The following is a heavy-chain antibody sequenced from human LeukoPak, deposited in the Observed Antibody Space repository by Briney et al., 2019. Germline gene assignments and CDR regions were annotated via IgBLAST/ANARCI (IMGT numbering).Heavy chain of an antibody. CDR1: GGTFSSYA. D-gene: IGHD5-18*01. V-gene: IGHV1-69*04. J-gene: IGHJ4*02. CDR2: IIPILGIA. CDR3: ARSPVDTAMVEVSDY. Sequence: SVKVSRKASGGTFSSYAISWVRQAPGQGLEWMGRIIPILGIANYAQEFQGRVTITADKSTSTAYMELSSLRSEDTAVYYCARSPVDTAMVEVSDYWGQGTLVTVSS.